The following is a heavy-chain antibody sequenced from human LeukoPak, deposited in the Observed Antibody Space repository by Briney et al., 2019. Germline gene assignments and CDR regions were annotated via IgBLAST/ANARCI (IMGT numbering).Heavy chain of an antibody. CDR1: GGSFSGYY. V-gene: IGHV4-34*01. D-gene: IGHD3-10*01. Sequence: SETLSLTCAVYGGSFSGYYWSWIRQPPGKGLEWIGGIYYSGSTYYNPSLKSRVTISVDTSKNQFSLKLSSVTAADTAVYYCARHRGDYYGSGSYYPGPFDYWGQGTLVTVSS. J-gene: IGHJ4*02. CDR2: IYYSGST. CDR3: ARHRGDYYGSGSYYPGPFDY.